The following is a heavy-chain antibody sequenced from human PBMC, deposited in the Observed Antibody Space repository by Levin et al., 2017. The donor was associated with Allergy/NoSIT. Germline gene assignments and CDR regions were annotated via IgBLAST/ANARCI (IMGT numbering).Heavy chain of an antibody. V-gene: IGHV1-69-2*01. J-gene: IGHJ6*02. D-gene: IGHD1-14*01. CDR2: LDPEDGER. CDR3: ATVTNNPYYYYGLDV. Sequence: ASVKVSCEDGGERRTERERKGGEEEKGKRLEWMGLLDPEDGERIYAEKFQDRLTITADTSTDTAYMQLSSLRSDDTAVYYCATVTNNPYYYYGLDVWGQGTTVTVSS. CDR1: GERRTERE.